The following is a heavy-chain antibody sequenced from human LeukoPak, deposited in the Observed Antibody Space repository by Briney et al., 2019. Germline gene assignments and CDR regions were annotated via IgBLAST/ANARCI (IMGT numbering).Heavy chain of an antibody. J-gene: IGHJ4*02. CDR1: GGSISSYY. CDR3: ASVPGTIARDY. V-gene: IGHV4-59*12. CDR2: IYYSGST. D-gene: IGHD2-8*01. Sequence: SETLSLTCTVSGGSISSYYWSWIRQPPGKGLEWIGYIYYSGSTNYNPSLKSRVTISVDTSKDQFSLKLSSVTAAHTAAYYCASVPGTIARDYCGQGTLVTVSS.